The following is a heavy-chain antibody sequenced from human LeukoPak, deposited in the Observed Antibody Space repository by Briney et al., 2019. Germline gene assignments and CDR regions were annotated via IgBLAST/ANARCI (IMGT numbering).Heavy chain of an antibody. J-gene: IGHJ6*04. Sequence: PGGSLRLSCAASGFTFSSYWMSWVRQAPGKGLEWVANIKQDGSEKYYVDSVKGRFTISRDNAKNSLYLQMNSLRAEDTAVYYCARGDTSGWYSMDVWGKGTTVTISS. CDR3: ARGDTSGWYSMDV. V-gene: IGHV3-7*03. CDR1: GFTFSSYW. CDR2: IKQDGSEK. D-gene: IGHD6-19*01.